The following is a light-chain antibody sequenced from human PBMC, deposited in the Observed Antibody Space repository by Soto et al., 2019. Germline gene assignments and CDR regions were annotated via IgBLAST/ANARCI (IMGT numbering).Light chain of an antibody. CDR2: EVT. Sequence: QSALTQPASVSGSPGQSITVSCTGTSSDIGAHNFVSWYQQHPGKAPRLIIYEVTNRPSGLSDRFSGSKSGNTASLIISALQAEDEADYFCSSHSKNRTLLFGGGTKLTVL. CDR1: SSDIGAHNF. V-gene: IGLV2-14*01. J-gene: IGLJ2*01. CDR3: SSHSKNRTLL.